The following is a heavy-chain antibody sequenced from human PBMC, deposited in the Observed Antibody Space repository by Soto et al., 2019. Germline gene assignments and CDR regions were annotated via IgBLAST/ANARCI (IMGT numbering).Heavy chain of an antibody. Sequence: PGGSLRLSCAASGFIFSTYAMGWVRQAPGKGLEWVSSLSGSGGSTNYADSVKGRFTISRDNSKDTLYLQMNNLRAEDTAMYYCAKDLRDWGFFDYWGLGTLVTVSS. CDR2: LSGSGGST. J-gene: IGHJ4*02. CDR1: GFIFSTYA. CDR3: AKDLRDWGFFDY. D-gene: IGHD3-16*01. V-gene: IGHV3-23*01.